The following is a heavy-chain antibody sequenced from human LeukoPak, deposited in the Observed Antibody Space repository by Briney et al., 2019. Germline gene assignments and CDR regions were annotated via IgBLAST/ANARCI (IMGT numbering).Heavy chain of an antibody. CDR2: VYYSGST. Sequence: PSETLSLTCTVYGGSINNTSYYWGWIRQPPGKGLEWIGTVYYSGSTYYNPSLKSRLTTSVDTSKNQFSLKLTSVTAADTAVYFCASYGDCNCFDYWGQGTMVTVSS. CDR1: GGSINNTSYY. V-gene: IGHV4-39*01. CDR3: ASYGDCNCFDY. D-gene: IGHD2-21*01. J-gene: IGHJ4*02.